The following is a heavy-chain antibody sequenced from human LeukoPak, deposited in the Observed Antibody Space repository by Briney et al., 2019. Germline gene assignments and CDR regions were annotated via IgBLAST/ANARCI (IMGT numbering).Heavy chain of an antibody. CDR1: GYTFPSYD. V-gene: IGHV1-8*01. Sequence: ASVKVSCKASGYTFPSYDINWVRQATGQGLEWMGWMNPNTDNTGYAQKFQGRVTITRNTSISTAYMELSSLRSEDTAVYYCARGHRGSYGYWGQGTLVTVSS. CDR2: MNPNTDNT. D-gene: IGHD1-26*01. CDR3: ARGHRGSYGY. J-gene: IGHJ4*02.